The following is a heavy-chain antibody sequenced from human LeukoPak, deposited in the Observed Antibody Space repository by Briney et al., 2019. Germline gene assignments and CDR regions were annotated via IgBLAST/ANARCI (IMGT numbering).Heavy chain of an antibody. V-gene: IGHV3-7*01. CDR3: ACGSGLLIDY. CDR1: AFTFSTYW. CDR2: IKKDGGEK. Sequence: GGSLRLSCAASAFTFSTYWMSWVRQAPGKGLEWVANIKKDGGEKNYVDSVEGRFTISRDNAKNTLYLQMNSRRAEDTAVYYCACGSGLLIDYSGEGTLVTLSS. D-gene: IGHD6-19*01. J-gene: IGHJ4*02.